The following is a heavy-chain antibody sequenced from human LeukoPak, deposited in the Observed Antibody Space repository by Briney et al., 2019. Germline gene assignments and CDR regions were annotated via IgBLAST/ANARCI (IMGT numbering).Heavy chain of an antibody. CDR2: VNPNSGAT. CDR3: ARLETAAAGSYYYGMDV. J-gene: IGHJ6*02. V-gene: IGHV1-2*02. D-gene: IGHD6-13*01. CDR1: GYTFTDYY. Sequence: ASVKVSCKASGYTFTDYYMHRVRQAPGQGPEWMGWVNPNSGATNYAVKFQGRVTMTGDTSISTAYMEVSRLRSDDTAVYYCARLETAAAGSYYYGMDVWGQGTTVTVSS.